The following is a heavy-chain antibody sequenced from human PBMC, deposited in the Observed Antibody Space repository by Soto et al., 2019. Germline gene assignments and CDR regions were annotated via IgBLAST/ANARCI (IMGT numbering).Heavy chain of an antibody. Sequence: QVHLVESGGGVVQPDRSLRLSCAASGLTFSNYAMHWVRQAPGKGLEWVAFISYDGTNRCYPDSVKGRFTISRDNSKNTLYLQMNSLKTEDTAVYYCARESSSTVTTGGGGSAKDYWGQGTLVTVSS. D-gene: IGHD4-17*01. J-gene: IGHJ4*02. V-gene: IGHV3-30-3*01. CDR2: ISYDGTNR. CDR3: ARESSSTVTTGGGGSAKDY. CDR1: GLTFSNYA.